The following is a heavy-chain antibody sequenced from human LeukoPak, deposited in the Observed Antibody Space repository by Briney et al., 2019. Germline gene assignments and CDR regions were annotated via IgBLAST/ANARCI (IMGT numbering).Heavy chain of an antibody. D-gene: IGHD6-6*01. Sequence: GGSLRLSCAASGFTFSSYSMNWVRQAPGKGLEWVSSISSSSSYIYYADSVKGRFTISRDNAKNSLYLQMNSLRAEDTAVYYCARAGSSSSSRNWFDPWGQGTLVTVSS. J-gene: IGHJ5*02. V-gene: IGHV3-21*01. CDR3: ARAGSSSSSRNWFDP. CDR1: GFTFSSYS. CDR2: ISSSSSYI.